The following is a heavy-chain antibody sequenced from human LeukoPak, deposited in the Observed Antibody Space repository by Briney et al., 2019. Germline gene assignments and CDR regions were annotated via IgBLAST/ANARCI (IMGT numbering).Heavy chain of an antibody. CDR2: INHSGST. CDR1: GGSFSGYY. V-gene: IGHV4-34*01. D-gene: IGHD3-3*01. J-gene: IGHJ4*02. CDR3: AREKRYYDFWSGYYSGFDY. Sequence: SETLSLTCAVYGGSFSGYYWSWIRQPPGKGLEWIGEINHSGSTNYNPSLKRRVTISVDTSKNQFSLKLSSVTAADTAVYYCAREKRYYDFWSGYYSGFDYWGQGTLVTVSS.